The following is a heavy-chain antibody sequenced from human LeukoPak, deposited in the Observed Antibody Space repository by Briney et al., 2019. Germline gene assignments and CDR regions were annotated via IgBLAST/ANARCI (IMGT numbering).Heavy chain of an antibody. D-gene: IGHD5-18*01. CDR2: IYSSGST. Sequence: PSETLSLTCSVSGASISSGSNYWGWIRQPPGKTLEWIGSIYSSGSTYYNPSLKSRVTISIDTSKNQFSLKLSSVTAADTAVYYCARANGYGLLDYWGQGTLVTVSS. J-gene: IGHJ4*02. CDR1: GASISSGSNY. CDR3: ARANGYGLLDY. V-gene: IGHV4-39*07.